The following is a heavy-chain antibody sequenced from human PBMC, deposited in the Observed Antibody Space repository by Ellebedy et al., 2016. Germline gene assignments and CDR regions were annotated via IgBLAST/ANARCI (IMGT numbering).Heavy chain of an antibody. V-gene: IGHV4-59*08. D-gene: IGHD1-26*01. CDR2: VSHTGST. CDR3: GRQVGFEIVI. Sequence: SETLSLTCTVSGGSISSYYWSWIRQSPGKGLEWIGYVSHTGSTKYDPSFKSRITISVDTSKNQFSLKLSSVTAADTAVYFCGRQVGFEIVIWGQGALVTVSS. CDR1: GGSISSYY. J-gene: IGHJ4*02.